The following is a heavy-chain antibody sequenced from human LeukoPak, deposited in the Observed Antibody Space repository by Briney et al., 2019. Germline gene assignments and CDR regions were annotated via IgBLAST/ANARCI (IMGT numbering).Heavy chain of an antibody. CDR1: GFTFNNYA. V-gene: IGHV3-23*01. D-gene: IGHD1-26*01. CDR2: SSGNGGSATYT. J-gene: IGHJ4*02. CDR3: AKEWELYAPYFDY. Sequence: GGSLRLSCAASGFTFNNYALSWVRQAPGKGLEWVSTSSGNGGSATYTYYADSVKGRFTISRDNSKNTLYLQMNSLRAEDTAVYYCAKEWELYAPYFDYWGQGTLVTVSS.